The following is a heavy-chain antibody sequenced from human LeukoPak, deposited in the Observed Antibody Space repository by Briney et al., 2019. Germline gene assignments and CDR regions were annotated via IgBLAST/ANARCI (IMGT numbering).Heavy chain of an antibody. CDR2: VNRDGSET. J-gene: IGHJ6*02. Sequence: GGSLRLSCTSSGFTFSSYWMSWVRQAPGKGPEWVANVNRDGSETYYLDSVKGRFTISKDNAKNSLYLQMNSLRAEDTALYHCARNNGMDVWGQGTTVIVSS. CDR3: ARNNGMDV. V-gene: IGHV3-7*03. CDR1: GFTFSSYW.